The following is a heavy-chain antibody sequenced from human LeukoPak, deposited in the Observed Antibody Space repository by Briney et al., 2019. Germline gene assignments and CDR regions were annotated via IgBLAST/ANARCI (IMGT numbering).Heavy chain of an antibody. Sequence: PGGSLRLSCAASGFTFSSYAMHWVGQAPGKGLEWVAGISYDGRNKNYADSVKGRFAISRDNSKNTLYLQMNSLRVEDTAVYYCARAPLWGSVGASYFDYWGQGTLVTVSS. CDR1: GFTFSSYA. CDR3: ARAPLWGSVGASYFDY. J-gene: IGHJ4*02. CDR2: ISYDGRNK. D-gene: IGHD1-26*01. V-gene: IGHV3-30*09.